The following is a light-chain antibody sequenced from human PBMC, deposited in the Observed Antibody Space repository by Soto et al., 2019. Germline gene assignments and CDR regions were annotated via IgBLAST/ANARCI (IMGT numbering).Light chain of an antibody. V-gene: IGLV2-23*01. CDR3: CSYAGSSTR. CDR1: SSDVGSYNL. J-gene: IGLJ2*01. Sequence: QSALTQPASVSGSPGQSITISCTGTSSDVGSYNLVPWYQQHPGKAPKLMIYEGSKRPSGVSNRFSGSKSGNTASLTISGLQAEDEADYYCCSYAGSSTRFGGGTKLTVL. CDR2: EGS.